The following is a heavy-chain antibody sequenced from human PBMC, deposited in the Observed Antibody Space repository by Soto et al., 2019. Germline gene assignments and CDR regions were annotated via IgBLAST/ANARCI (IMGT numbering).Heavy chain of an antibody. CDR2: IYYSGST. D-gene: IGHD2-8*01. CDR1: GGSISSGDYY. V-gene: IGHV4-30-4*01. J-gene: IGHJ5*02. CDR3: ASSLYCTNTFCSDEAWLEP. Sequence: PSETLSLTCTVSGGSISSGDYYWNWIRQPPGKGLEWIGYIYYSGSTFYNPSLKGRLTLSVDTSKNQFFLNLRSVTAADTAVYYCASSLYCTNTFCSDEAWLEPWGPGTLVTVSS.